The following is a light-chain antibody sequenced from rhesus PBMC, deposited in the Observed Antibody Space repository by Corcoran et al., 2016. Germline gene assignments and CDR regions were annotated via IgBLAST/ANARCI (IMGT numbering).Light chain of an antibody. CDR2: DAS. V-gene: IGKV1-43*02. CDR3: IQYNSDPFT. CDR1: QGISNY. J-gene: IGKJ3*01. Sequence: DIQMTQSPSSLSASVGDRVTITCRASQGISNYLSWYQQKQRKAPKLLIYDASTLQSGVPSRFSGSGSGTDFTLNISSLQPEDFATYYCIQYNSDPFTFGTGTKLDIK.